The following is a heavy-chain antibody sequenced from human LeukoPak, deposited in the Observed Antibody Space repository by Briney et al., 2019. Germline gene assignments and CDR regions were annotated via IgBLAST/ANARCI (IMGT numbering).Heavy chain of an antibody. CDR1: GGSFSGYY. CDR2: INHSGST. J-gene: IGHJ4*02. V-gene: IGHV4-34*01. Sequence: SETLSLTCAVYGGSFSGYYWSWIRQPPGKGLEWIGEINHSGSTNYNPSLKSRVTISVDTSKNQFSLKLSSVTAADTAVYYCARAEYYYDGGHDYWGQGTLVTVSS. D-gene: IGHD3-22*01. CDR3: ARAEYYYDGGHDY.